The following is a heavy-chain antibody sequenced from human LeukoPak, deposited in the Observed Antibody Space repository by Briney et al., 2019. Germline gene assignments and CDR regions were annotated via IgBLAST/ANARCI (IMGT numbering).Heavy chain of an antibody. V-gene: IGHV3-23*01. Sequence: GESLKISCAGEGFTLSTHGMSWVRQAPGKGLEWVSSISSRDTTTNYADSVKGRFTISRDGSKNTLYLHLNSLRAEDTAVYYCARAPPWFGDKHYGLDVWGQGTTVTVSS. J-gene: IGHJ6*02. CDR1: GFTLSTHG. D-gene: IGHD3-10*01. CDR2: ISSRDTTT. CDR3: ARAPPWFGDKHYGLDV.